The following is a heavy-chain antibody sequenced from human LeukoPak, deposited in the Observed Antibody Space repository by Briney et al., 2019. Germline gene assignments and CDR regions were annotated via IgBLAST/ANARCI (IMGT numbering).Heavy chain of an antibody. D-gene: IGHD3-3*01. CDR2: ISAYNGNT. Sequence: ASVKVSCKASGYTFTSYGISWVRQAPGQGLEWMGWISAYNGNTNYAQKLQGRVTMTTDTSTSTAYMELRSLRSDDTAVYYCARDVARDERFLEWLSWFDPWGQGTLVTVSS. V-gene: IGHV1-18*01. J-gene: IGHJ5*02. CDR1: GYTFTSYG. CDR3: ARDVARDERFLEWLSWFDP.